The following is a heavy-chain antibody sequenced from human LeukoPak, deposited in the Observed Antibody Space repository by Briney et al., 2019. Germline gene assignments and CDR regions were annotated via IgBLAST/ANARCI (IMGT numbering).Heavy chain of an antibody. Sequence: SETLSLTCAVYGGSFSGYYWSWIRQPPGKGLEWIGEINHSGSTNYNPSLKSRVTISVDTSKNQFSLKLSSVTAADTAVYYCAKDQVSRPNYYDILTGYPDYWGQGTLVTVSS. CDR2: INHSGST. V-gene: IGHV4-34*01. CDR1: GGSFSGYY. CDR3: AKDQVSRPNYYDILTGYPDY. J-gene: IGHJ4*02. D-gene: IGHD3-9*01.